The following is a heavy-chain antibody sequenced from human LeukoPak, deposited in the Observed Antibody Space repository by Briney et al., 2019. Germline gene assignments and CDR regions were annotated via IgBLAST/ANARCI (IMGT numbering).Heavy chain of an antibody. CDR2: INHSGST. CDR3: ARGVIAARVFDY. CDR1: GGSFSGYY. V-gene: IGHV4-34*01. D-gene: IGHD6-6*01. Sequence: SETLSLTCAVYGGSFSGYYWSWIRQPPGKGLEWIGEINHSGSTNYNPSLKSRVTISVDTSKNQFSLKLSSVTAADTAVYYCARGVIAARVFDYWGQGTLATVSS. J-gene: IGHJ4*02.